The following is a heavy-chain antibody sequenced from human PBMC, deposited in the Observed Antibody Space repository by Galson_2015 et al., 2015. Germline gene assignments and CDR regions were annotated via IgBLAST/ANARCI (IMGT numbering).Heavy chain of an antibody. V-gene: IGHV4-4*02. D-gene: IGHD4-17*01. CDR3: ARNGDYALDS. Sequence: LTCAVSGYSIINGHWWCWVRPSPGKGLEWIGEIERKEGTTYNPSLRGRATISVDTSKNHLSLSLTSVTAADTALYHCARNGDYALDSWGQGTLVTLSS. J-gene: IGHJ4*02. CDR1: GYSIINGHW. CDR2: IERKEGT.